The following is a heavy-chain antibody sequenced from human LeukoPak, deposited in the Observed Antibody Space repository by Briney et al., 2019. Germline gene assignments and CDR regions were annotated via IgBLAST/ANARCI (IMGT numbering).Heavy chain of an antibody. CDR3: AKDEGRLINNWYRQY. Sequence: GGSLRLSCKASGFTFSLFAMTWVRQTPGGGLGWVATIEQDSSGTSCAGYVKGRFDISRDNSKHTLYLQLSSLTAEDTAVYYCAKDEGRLINNWYRQYWGQGTPVTVSS. D-gene: IGHD1-1*01. CDR1: GFTFSLFA. CDR2: IEQDSSGT. J-gene: IGHJ4*02. V-gene: IGHV3-23*01.